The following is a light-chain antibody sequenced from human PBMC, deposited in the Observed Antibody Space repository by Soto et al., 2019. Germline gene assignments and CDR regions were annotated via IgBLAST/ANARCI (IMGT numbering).Light chain of an antibody. CDR1: QSVSKY. V-gene: IGKV3-11*01. J-gene: IGKJ4*01. Sequence: EIVLTQSPATLSLSPGERVTLSCRASQSVSKYLAWYQQKPGQAPRLLIHDASNRTTGIPARFSGSGSGTDFTLTISSLEPEDFGVYYCQQRSNWPQLTFGGGTKVEIK. CDR2: DAS. CDR3: QQRSNWPQLT.